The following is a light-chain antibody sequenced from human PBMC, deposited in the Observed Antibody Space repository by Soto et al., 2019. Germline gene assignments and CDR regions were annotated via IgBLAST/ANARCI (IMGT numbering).Light chain of an antibody. Sequence: EIVLTQSPGTLSLSPGERATLSCRASQSVSSSYLAWYQQKPGQAPRLLIYGASSRATGIQDRFSGSGSGTDFTLTISRMEPEDFAVYYCHQYGSAPPYTFGQATKLEIK. CDR2: GAS. CDR1: QSVSSSY. V-gene: IGKV3-20*01. CDR3: HQYGSAPPYT. J-gene: IGKJ2*01.